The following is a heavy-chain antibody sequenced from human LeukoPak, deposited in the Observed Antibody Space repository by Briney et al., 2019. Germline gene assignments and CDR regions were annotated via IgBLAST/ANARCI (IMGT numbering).Heavy chain of an antibody. CDR2: IIPILGIA. CDR1: GGTFSFYA. CDR3: ARDSSGWGTFDY. D-gene: IGHD6-19*01. V-gene: IGHV1-69*04. Sequence: SVKVSCKASGGTFSFYAINWVRQAPGQGLEWMGRIIPILGIANYAQKFQGRVTITADKSTSTAYMELSSLRSEDTAVYYCARDSSGWGTFDYWGQGALVTVSS. J-gene: IGHJ4*02.